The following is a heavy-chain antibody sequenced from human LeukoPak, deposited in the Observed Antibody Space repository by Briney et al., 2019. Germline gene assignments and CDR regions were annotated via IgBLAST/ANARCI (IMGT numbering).Heavy chain of an antibody. D-gene: IGHD6-19*01. V-gene: IGHV4-31*03. CDR2: IYYSGST. J-gene: IGHJ2*01. Sequence: SETLSLTCTVSGGSISSGGHYWSWIRQHPGKGLEWIGYIYYSGSTYYNPSLKSRVTISVDTSKNQFSLKLSSVTAADTAVYYCARDGWVAVAALGVWYFDLWGRGTLVTVSS. CDR1: GGSISSGGHY. CDR3: ARDGWVAVAALGVWYFDL.